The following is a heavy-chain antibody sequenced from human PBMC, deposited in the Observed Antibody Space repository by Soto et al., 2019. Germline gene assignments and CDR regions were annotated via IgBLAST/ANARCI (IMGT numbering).Heavy chain of an antibody. Sequence: SGGSLRLSCAASGFTFSSYGMHWVRQAPGKGLEWVAVISYDGSNKYYADSVKGRFTISRDNSKNTLYLQMNSLRAEDTAVYYCAKDREEGYYYYGMDVWGQGTTVTVSS. D-gene: IGHD3-10*01. CDR3: AKDREEGYYYYGMDV. CDR1: GFTFSSYG. CDR2: ISYDGSNK. V-gene: IGHV3-30*18. J-gene: IGHJ6*02.